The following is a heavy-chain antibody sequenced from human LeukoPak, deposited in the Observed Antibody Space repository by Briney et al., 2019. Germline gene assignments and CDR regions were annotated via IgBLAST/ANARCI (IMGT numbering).Heavy chain of an antibody. CDR3: ARRAARPERYFDY. CDR1: GGSISSSSYY. Sequence: PSETLSLTCTVSGGSISSSSYYWGWIRQPPGKGLEWIGSIYYSGSTYYNPSLKSRVTISVDTSKNQFSLKLSSVTAADTAVYYCARRAARPERYFDYWRQGTLVTVSS. J-gene: IGHJ4*02. CDR2: IYYSGST. D-gene: IGHD6-6*01. V-gene: IGHV4-39*01.